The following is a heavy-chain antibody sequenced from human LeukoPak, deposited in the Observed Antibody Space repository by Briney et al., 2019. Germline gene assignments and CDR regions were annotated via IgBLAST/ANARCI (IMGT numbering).Heavy chain of an antibody. J-gene: IGHJ4*02. V-gene: IGHV4-34*01. CDR1: GGSFSGYF. CDR2: INHSGST. CDR3: ARILGSYFDY. D-gene: IGHD3-3*02. Sequence: SETLSLTCAVYGGSFSGYFWSWIRQPPGKGLEWIGEINHSGSTNFNPSLKSRVTISVDTSKNQLSLKLGSVTAADTAVYYCARILGSYFDYWGQGTLVTVSS.